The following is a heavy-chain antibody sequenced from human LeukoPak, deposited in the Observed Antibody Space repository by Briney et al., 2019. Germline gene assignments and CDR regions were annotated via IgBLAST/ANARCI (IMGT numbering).Heavy chain of an antibody. CDR1: GYIFTGYY. CDR3: ARDLHRVVVRGVPHYYYYMDV. CDR2: INPNSGGT. Sequence: ASVKVSCKASGYIFTGYYMHWVRQAPGQGLEWMGWINPNSGGTNYAQKLQGRVTMTTDTSTSTAYMELRSLRSDDMAVYYCARDLHRVVVRGVPHYYYYMDVWGKGTTVTISS. J-gene: IGHJ6*03. V-gene: IGHV1-2*02. D-gene: IGHD3-10*01.